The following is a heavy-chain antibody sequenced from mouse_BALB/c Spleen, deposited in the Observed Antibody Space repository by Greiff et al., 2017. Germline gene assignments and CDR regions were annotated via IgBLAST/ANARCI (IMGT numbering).Heavy chain of an antibody. Sequence: EVQGVESGGGLVKPGGSLKLSCAASGFTFSSYTMSWVRQTPEKRLEWVATISSGGGNTYYPDSVKGRFTISRDNAKNNLYLQMSSLRSEDTALYYCAREVLREYFDYWGQGTTLTVSS. CDR3: AREVLREYFDY. CDR2: ISSGGGNT. V-gene: IGHV5-9*03. D-gene: IGHD1-1*01. J-gene: IGHJ2*01. CDR1: GFTFSSYT.